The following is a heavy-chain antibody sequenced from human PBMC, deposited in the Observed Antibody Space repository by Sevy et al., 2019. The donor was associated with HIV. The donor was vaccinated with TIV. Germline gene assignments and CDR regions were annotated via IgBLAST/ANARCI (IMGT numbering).Heavy chain of an antibody. D-gene: IGHD2-8*01. CDR1: GYTLTELS. CDR2: FDPEDGET. V-gene: IGHV1-24*01. Sequence: ASVKVSCKVSGYTLTELSMHWVRQAPGKGLEWMGGFDPEDGETIYAQKFQGRVTMTEDTSTDTAYMELGTLRSEDTAVYYCATVRTQIVYASTLNWFDPWGQGTLVTVSS. CDR3: ATVRTQIVYASTLNWFDP. J-gene: IGHJ5*02.